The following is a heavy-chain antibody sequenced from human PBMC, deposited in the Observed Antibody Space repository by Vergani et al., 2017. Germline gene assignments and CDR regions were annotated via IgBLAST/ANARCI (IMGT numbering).Heavy chain of an antibody. J-gene: IGHJ6*02. CDR1: EYSFTSYW. D-gene: IGHD2-2*02. CDR2: IYPGDSDT. Sequence: EVQLEQSGAAVKKPGESRKISCKGSEYSFTSYWIGWVRQLPGKGLEWMGIIYPGDSDTRYSPSFQGQVTISADKSISTAYLQWSSLKASDTAMYYCARLPLYRGAPGHGMDVWGQGTTVTVSS. V-gene: IGHV5-51*03. CDR3: ARLPLYRGAPGHGMDV.